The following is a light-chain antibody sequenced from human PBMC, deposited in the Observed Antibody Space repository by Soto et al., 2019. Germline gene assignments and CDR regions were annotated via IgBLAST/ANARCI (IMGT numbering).Light chain of an antibody. CDR3: ASFTSISPYV. Sequence: QSVLAHPASVSPSPGQSITISCVGTGDDIGGYNFVSLYQHHPGKAPKLIIYDVTHRPSGVSERFSGSKSGFTASLTISGLQPEDESHYYCASFTSISPYVFGNGTKVT. J-gene: IGLJ1*01. V-gene: IGLV2-14*01. CDR1: GDDIGGYNF. CDR2: DVT.